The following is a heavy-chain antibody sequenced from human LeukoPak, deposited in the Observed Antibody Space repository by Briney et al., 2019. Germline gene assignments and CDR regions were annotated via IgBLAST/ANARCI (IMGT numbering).Heavy chain of an antibody. D-gene: IGHD5-18*01. J-gene: IGHJ4*02. CDR3: ARAASSYGPYFDY. Sequence: GASVKVSCKASGYTFTSYAMHWVRQAPGQRLEWMGWINAGNGNTKYSQKFQGRVTITRDTSASTAYMELSSLRSEDTAVYYCARAASSYGPYFDYWGQGTLVTVSS. CDR2: INAGNGNT. CDR1: GYTFTSYA. V-gene: IGHV1-3*01.